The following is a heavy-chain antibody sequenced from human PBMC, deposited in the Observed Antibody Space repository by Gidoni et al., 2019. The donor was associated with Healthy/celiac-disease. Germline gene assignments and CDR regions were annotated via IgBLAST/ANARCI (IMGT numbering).Heavy chain of an antibody. CDR2: IDWDDDK. J-gene: IGHJ6*02. CDR3: ARILMVRGVIIGYYYYYGMDV. CDR1: GFSLSTSGMC. D-gene: IGHD3-10*01. Sequence: QVTLRESGPALVKPTQTRTLTCTFPGFSLSTSGMCVSWIRQPPGKALEWLALIDWDDDKYYSTSLKTRLTISKDTSKNQVVLTMTNMDPVDTATYYCARILMVRGVIIGYYYYYGMDVWGQGTTVTVSS. V-gene: IGHV2-70*01.